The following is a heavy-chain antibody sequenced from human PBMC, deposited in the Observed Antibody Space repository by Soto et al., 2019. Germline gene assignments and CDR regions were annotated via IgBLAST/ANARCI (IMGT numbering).Heavy chain of an antibody. CDR1: GYDFTAYD. V-gene: IGHV1-8*02. J-gene: IGHJ6*02. CDR3: GRGPSPRAPAGGTPYYFAMDV. CDR2: MNPMNGAT. Sequence: ASVKVSCKASGYDFTAYDINWVRQASGQGLEWMGWMNPMNGATGSARRLQGRVSMTRNTATGTAYLELTSLRSDDTAVYYCGRGPSPRAPAGGTPYYFAMDVWGQGTTVTVSS. D-gene: IGHD2-15*01.